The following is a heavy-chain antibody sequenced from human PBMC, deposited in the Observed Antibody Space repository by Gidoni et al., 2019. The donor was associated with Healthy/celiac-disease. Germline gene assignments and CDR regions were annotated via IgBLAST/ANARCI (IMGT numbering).Heavy chain of an antibody. V-gene: IGHV4-30-2*01. D-gene: IGHD3-10*01. CDR2: IYHSGST. CDR3: ARDLDYGSGGGYFDY. J-gene: IGHJ4*02. Sequence: QLQLQESGSGLVKPSQTLSLTCAVSGGSISSGGYSWSWIRQPPGKGLEWIGYIYHSGSTYYNPSLKSRVTISVDRSKNQFSLKLSSVTAADTAVYYCARDLDYGSGGGYFDYWGQGTLVTVSS. CDR1: GGSISSGGYS.